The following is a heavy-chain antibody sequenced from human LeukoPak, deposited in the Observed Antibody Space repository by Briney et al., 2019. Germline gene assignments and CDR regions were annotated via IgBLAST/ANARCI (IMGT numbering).Heavy chain of an antibody. D-gene: IGHD1-26*01. J-gene: IGHJ3*02. CDR2: FDPEDGET. CDR3: ATALAPGATNILRAFDI. V-gene: IGHV1-24*01. Sequence: ASVKVSCKVSGYTLTELSMHWVRQAPGKGLEWMGGFDPEDGETIYAQKFQGRVTMTEDTSTDTAYMELSSLRSEDTAVYYCATALAPGATNILRAFDIWAKGQWSPSLQ. CDR1: GYTLTELS.